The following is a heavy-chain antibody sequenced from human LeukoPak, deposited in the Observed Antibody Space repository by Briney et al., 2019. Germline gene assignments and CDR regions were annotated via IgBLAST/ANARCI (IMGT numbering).Heavy chain of an antibody. Sequence: SETLSLTCTVSGGSISSGGYFWSWIRQPAGKGLEWIGEINHSGSTNYNPSLKSRVTISVDTSKNQFSLKLSSVTAADTAVYYCARQAYVDTAFFDYWGQGTLVTVSS. CDR2: INHSGST. J-gene: IGHJ4*02. D-gene: IGHD5-18*01. V-gene: IGHV4-61*10. CDR3: ARQAYVDTAFFDY. CDR1: GGSISSGGYF.